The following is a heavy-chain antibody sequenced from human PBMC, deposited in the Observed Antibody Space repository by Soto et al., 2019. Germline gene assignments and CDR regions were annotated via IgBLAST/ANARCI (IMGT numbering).Heavy chain of an antibody. CDR3: AKGHIDISDLNDACDI. CDR2: ISWNSGSI. V-gene: IGHV3-9*01. Sequence: EVQLVESGGGLVQPGRSLRLSCAASGFTFDDYAMHWVRQAPGKGLEWVSGISWNSGSIGYADSVKGRFTISRDNAKNSLYLQMNSLRAEDTALYYCAKGHIDISDLNDACDIWGQGTMVTVSS. J-gene: IGHJ3*02. CDR1: GFTFDDYA. D-gene: IGHD2-21*01.